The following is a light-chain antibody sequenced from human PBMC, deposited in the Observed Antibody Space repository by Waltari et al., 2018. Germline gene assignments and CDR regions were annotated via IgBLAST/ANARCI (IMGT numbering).Light chain of an antibody. V-gene: IGLV2-23*01. CDR3: CSYASTSYV. J-gene: IGLJ1*01. Sequence: QSALTQPASVSGSPGQSITISCTGTSSDVGSYYLVSWFQQHPGKAPKLIIYEGTNRPSGVSYRFSGSKSGNTASLTISGLQAEDEADYYCCSYASTSYVFGSGTKVTVL. CDR1: SSDVGSYYL. CDR2: EGT.